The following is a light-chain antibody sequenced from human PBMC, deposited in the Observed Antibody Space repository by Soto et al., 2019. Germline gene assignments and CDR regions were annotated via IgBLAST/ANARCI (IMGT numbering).Light chain of an antibody. CDR1: QSVSSN. CDR2: GAS. V-gene: IGKV3-15*01. Sequence: IVMKQSPATVSVTPEERATLSCRARQSVSSNLAWYQQKPGQAPRLLIYGASTRATGIPARFSGSGSGTEFTPTISSLQSEDVAVYYCQDSTIWPGTFGQGTKLDIK. CDR3: QDSTIWPGT. J-gene: IGKJ1*01.